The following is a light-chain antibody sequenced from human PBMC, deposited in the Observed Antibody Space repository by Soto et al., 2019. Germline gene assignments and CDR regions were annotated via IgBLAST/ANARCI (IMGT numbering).Light chain of an antibody. J-gene: IGKJ1*01. V-gene: IGKV3-15*01. CDR3: QQYNKWPPWT. CDR1: QSVSSN. Sequence: EIVMTQSPATLSVSPGERATLSCRASQSVSSNLDWYQQKPGQDPRLLIYGASTRATGIPARFSGSGSGTEFTLTISSLQSEDFAVYYCQQYNKWPPWTFGQGTKVEIK. CDR2: GAS.